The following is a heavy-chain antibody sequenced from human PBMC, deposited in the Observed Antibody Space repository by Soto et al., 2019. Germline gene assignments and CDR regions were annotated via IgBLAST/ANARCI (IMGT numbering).Heavy chain of an antibody. CDR2: ISWNSGSI. V-gene: IGHV3-9*01. CDR1: GFTFDDYA. CDR3: AKDNRGGSWYGAYGMDV. D-gene: IGHD6-13*01. J-gene: IGHJ6*02. Sequence: EVQLVESGGGLVQPGRSLRLSCAASGFTFDDYAMHWVRQAPGKGLEWVSGISWNSGSIGYADSVKGRFTISRDNAKNSLYLQMNSLRAEDTALYYCAKDNRGGSWYGAYGMDVWGQGTTVTVSS.